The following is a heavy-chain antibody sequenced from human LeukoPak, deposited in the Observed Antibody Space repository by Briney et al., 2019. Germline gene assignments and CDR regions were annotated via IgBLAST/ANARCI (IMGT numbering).Heavy chain of an antibody. Sequence: SETLSLTCAVYGGSFSGYYWSWIRQPPGKGLEWIGEINHSGSTNYNPSLKSRVTISVDTSKNQFSLKLSSVTVADTDVYYCAREQRGYSGYDSNYWGQGTLVTVSS. J-gene: IGHJ4*02. CDR3: AREQRGYSGYDSNY. V-gene: IGHV4-34*01. CDR1: GGSFSGYY. D-gene: IGHD5-12*01. CDR2: INHSGST.